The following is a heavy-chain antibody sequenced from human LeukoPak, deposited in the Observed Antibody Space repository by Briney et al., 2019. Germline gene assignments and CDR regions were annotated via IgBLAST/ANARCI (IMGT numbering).Heavy chain of an antibody. CDR3: ARDREDSYGYWFDP. D-gene: IGHD5-18*01. CDR2: IYYSGST. J-gene: IGHJ5*02. Sequence: SSETLSLTCTVSGGSIRNYYWSWIRQPPGKGLEWIGYIYYSGSTNNNPSLKSRVTMSVDTSKNQFSLKLSSVTAADTAVYYCARDREDSYGYWFDPWGQGTLVTVSS. V-gene: IGHV4-59*12. CDR1: GGSIRNYY.